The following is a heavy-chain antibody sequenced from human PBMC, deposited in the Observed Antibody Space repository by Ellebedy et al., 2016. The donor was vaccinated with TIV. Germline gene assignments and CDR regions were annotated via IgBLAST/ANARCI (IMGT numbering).Heavy chain of an antibody. CDR2: IHHSGST. V-gene: IGHV4-34*01. D-gene: IGHD3-10*01. CDR1: AASLSGYY. Sequence: MPSETLSLTCAVYAASLSGYYWSWIRQSPGKGLEWIGEIHHSGSTNYNPSLKTRVTISVDTSNNQFSLKLNSVTAADTAVFYCARGCIRMVRGDNHYFEYWGQGTLVTVYS. CDR3: ARGCIRMVRGDNHYFEY. J-gene: IGHJ4*02.